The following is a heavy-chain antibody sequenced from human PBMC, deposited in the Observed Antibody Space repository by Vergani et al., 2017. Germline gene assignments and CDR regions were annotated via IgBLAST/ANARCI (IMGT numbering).Heavy chain of an antibody. Sequence: QVQLLQSGAEVKKPGASVKVSCKASGYTFTSSAMNWVRQAPGQGLEWMGWINSNSGNPTYAQGFKGRFVFSLDSSVSTSYLQIKSLQPEDTAVYYCVRTRSGACTGGSCYSGWFDPWGQGTLVTVSA. D-gene: IGHD2-15*01. J-gene: IGHJ5*02. V-gene: IGHV7-4-1*02. CDR2: INSNSGNP. CDR1: GYTFTSSA. CDR3: VRTRSGACTGGSCYSGWFDP.